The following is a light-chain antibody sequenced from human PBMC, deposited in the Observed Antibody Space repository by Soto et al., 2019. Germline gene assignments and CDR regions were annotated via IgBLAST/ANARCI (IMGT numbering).Light chain of an antibody. Sequence: DIQMTQSPSSLSASVGDRVTITCQASQDISNYLNWYQQKPGKAPKLLIYDASNLETGVPSRFSGSGSGTDFTFTISSLQPEDIATYYCLQYDNLPPRGFTFGPGTKVDIK. J-gene: IGKJ3*01. V-gene: IGKV1-33*01. CDR2: DAS. CDR3: LQYDNLPPRGFT. CDR1: QDISNY.